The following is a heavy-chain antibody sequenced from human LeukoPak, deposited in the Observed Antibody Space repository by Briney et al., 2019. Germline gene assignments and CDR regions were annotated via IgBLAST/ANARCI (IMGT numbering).Heavy chain of an antibody. D-gene: IGHD1-26*01. CDR1: GGSLSSYY. CDR2: IYYSGST. Sequence: SEALSVTCTGTGGSLSSYYWSWIRQPPGKGLEWIGYIYYSGSTNYNPSLKSRVTISVDTSKNQFSLKLSSVTAADTAVYYCARASGSYYSAPFLDYWGQGTLVTVSS. CDR3: ARASGSYYSAPFLDY. V-gene: IGHV4-59*01. J-gene: IGHJ4*02.